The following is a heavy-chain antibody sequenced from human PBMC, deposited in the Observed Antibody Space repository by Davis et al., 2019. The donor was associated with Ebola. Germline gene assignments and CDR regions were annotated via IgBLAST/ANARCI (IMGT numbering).Heavy chain of an antibody. D-gene: IGHD2-2*03. J-gene: IGHJ4*02. V-gene: IGHV3-23*01. CDR3: AKGGAGLDMYFDY. CDR1: GFTFRNWG. Sequence: GESLKISCAASGFTFRNWGMTWVRQAPGKGLECVAAISMSGGSTDYADSVKGRFTISRDNSNNMLYLQMNSLRAEDTAVYYCAKGGAGLDMYFDYWGQGTLVTVSS. CDR2: ISMSGGST.